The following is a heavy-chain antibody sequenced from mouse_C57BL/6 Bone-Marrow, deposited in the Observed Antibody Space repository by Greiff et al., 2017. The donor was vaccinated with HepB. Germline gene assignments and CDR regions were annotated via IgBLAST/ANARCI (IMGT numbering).Heavy chain of an antibody. J-gene: IGHJ4*01. D-gene: IGHD4-1*01. CDR3: AKKHWVYAMDY. CDR2: ISNGGGST. CDR1: GFTFSDYY. Sequence: EVKLMESGGGLVQPGGSLKLSCAASGFTFSDYYMYWVRQTPEKRLEWVAYISNGGGSTYYPDTVKGRFTISRDNAKNTLYLQMSRLKSEDTAMYYCAKKHWVYAMDYWGQGTSVTVSS. V-gene: IGHV5-12*01.